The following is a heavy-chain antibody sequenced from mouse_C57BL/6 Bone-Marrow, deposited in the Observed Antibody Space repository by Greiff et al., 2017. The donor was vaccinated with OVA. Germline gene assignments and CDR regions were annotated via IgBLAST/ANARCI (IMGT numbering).Heavy chain of an antibody. CDR1: GFTFSDYG. CDR2: ISSGSSTI. CDR3: AREYYSKGFAY. J-gene: IGHJ3*01. D-gene: IGHD2-5*01. V-gene: IGHV5-17*01. Sequence: EVMLVESGGGLVKPGGSLKLSCAASGFTFSDYGMHWVRQAPGKGLEWVAYISSGSSTIYYADTVKGRFTISRDNAKNTLFLQMTSLRSEDTAMYYCAREYYSKGFAYWGQGTLVTVSA.